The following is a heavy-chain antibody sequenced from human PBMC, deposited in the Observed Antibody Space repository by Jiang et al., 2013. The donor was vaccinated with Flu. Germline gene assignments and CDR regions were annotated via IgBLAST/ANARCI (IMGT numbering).Heavy chain of an antibody. CDR1: GYTFTSYW. CDR3: AILVAGTSDGMDV. Sequence: GAEVKKPGESLKISCKGSGYTFTSYWIGWVRQMPGKGLEWMGLIYPGDSDTKYSPSFQGQVTVSADKSITTAYLQWSSLKASDTAMYYCAILVAGTSDGMDVWGQGTTVTVSS. D-gene: IGHD1-1*01. J-gene: IGHJ6*02. CDR2: IYPGDSDT. V-gene: IGHV5-51*01.